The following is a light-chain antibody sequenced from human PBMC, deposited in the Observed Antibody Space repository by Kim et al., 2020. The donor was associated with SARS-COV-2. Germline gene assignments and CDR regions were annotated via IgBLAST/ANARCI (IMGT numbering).Light chain of an antibody. CDR3: QQYNTYTET. V-gene: IGKV1-5*03. CDR2: MSS. Sequence: ASVGDRVIITCRASQSIGTWLAWYQQKPGKVPELLIYMSSSLKSGVPSRFSGSGSGTEFTLTISSLQPDDFATYYCQQYNTYTETFGPGTKVGIK. J-gene: IGKJ3*01. CDR1: QSIGTW.